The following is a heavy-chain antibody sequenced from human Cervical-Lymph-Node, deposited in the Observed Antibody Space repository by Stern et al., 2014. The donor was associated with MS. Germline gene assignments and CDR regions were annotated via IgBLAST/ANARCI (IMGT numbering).Heavy chain of an antibody. V-gene: IGHV1-2*02. J-gene: IGHJ6*02. CDR3: ARDAGHYPSGNSREEMESCHYYGLDV. CDR1: GYLFNGHY. D-gene: IGHD3-10*01. CDR2: INPNSGGT. Sequence: QVQLVESGAEVKKPGASVKVSCKASGYLFNGHYIHWVRQAPGQGLEWMGRINPNSGGTKHTQKFPDRVTITRDTSINTVYLEGSRLTFDDAAVYYCARDAGHYPSGNSREEMESCHYYGLDVWGQGTTVTVSS.